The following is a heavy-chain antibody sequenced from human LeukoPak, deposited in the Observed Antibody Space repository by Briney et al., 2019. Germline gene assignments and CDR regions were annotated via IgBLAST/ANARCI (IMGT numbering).Heavy chain of an antibody. CDR1: GGSISSYY. V-gene: IGHV4-4*07. D-gene: IGHD2-15*01. J-gene: IGHJ5*02. Sequence: PSETLSLTCTVSGGSISSYYWSWIRQPAGKGLEWIGRIYTSGSTNYNPPLKSRATMSVDTSKNQLSLKLSSVTAAHAPVQYCARDVPVVGVVVVAEAGGGWFHPWGQGTLLTVSS. CDR3: ARDVPVVGVVVVAEAGGGWFHP. CDR2: IYTSGST.